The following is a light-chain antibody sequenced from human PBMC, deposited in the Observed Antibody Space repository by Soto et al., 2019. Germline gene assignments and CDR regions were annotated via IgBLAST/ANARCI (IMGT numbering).Light chain of an antibody. CDR1: NSNIGSDI. CDR2: TTN. Sequence: QSVVNQPPSASGTPGQRATISCCGSNSNIGSDIVNCYQLLPGAAPEVLINTTNQRPSGVPERFSGSKSGTSASLAISGLQSEDEANSSCATWDGGLSGPFVFGTGTKVTVL. J-gene: IGLJ1*01. CDR3: ATWDGGLSGPFV. V-gene: IGLV1-44*01.